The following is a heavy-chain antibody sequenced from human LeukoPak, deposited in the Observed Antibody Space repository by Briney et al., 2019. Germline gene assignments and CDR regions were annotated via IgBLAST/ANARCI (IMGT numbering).Heavy chain of an antibody. J-gene: IGHJ4*02. V-gene: IGHV3-48*01. D-gene: IGHD6-13*01. CDR2: ISSSSSNI. CDR3: AREKQQLEDYFDY. Sequence: GGSLRLSCAASGFTFSSYSMNWVRQAPGKGLEWVSYISSSSSNIYYADSVKGRFTISRDNAKSSLYLQMNSLRGEDTAVYYCAREKQQLEDYFDYWGQGTLVTVSS. CDR1: GFTFSSYS.